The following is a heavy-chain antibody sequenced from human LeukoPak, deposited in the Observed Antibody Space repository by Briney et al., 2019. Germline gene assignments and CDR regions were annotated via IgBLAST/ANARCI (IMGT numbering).Heavy chain of an antibody. CDR1: GFTFHTSA. D-gene: IGHD3-3*01. Sequence: SVKVSCKASGFTFHTSAMQWVRQARGQRIEWIGWIVLGSGNTVYSHKFHDRVIITRDMSTSTVYMELDSLGSEDTAVYYCAAQRGASLHDFWSTRLFDPWGQGTLVTVSS. CDR2: IVLGSGNT. J-gene: IGHJ5*02. CDR3: AAQRGASLHDFWSTRLFDP. V-gene: IGHV1-58*02.